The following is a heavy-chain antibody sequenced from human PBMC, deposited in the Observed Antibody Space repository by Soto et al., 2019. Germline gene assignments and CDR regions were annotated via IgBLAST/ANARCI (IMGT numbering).Heavy chain of an antibody. Sequence: GASVKVSCKASGYTFTSYAMHWVRQAPGQRLEWKGWINAGNGNTKYSQKFQGRVTITRDTSASTAYMELSSLRSEDTVVYYCARAGYCSSTSCSDAFDIWGQGTMVTVSS. J-gene: IGHJ3*02. D-gene: IGHD2-2*01. CDR3: ARAGYCSSTSCSDAFDI. CDR1: GYTFTSYA. V-gene: IGHV1-3*01. CDR2: INAGNGNT.